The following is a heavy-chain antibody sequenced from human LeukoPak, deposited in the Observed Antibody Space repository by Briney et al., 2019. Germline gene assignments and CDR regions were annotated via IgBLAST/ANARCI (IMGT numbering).Heavy chain of an antibody. Sequence: PGGSLRLSCAASGFTFSSYSMNWVRQAPGKGLEWVSSISSSCSYIYYADSVKGRFTISRDYANNSSHLQIHSRRAEDTAVYYCARRNAALNWFDPWGQGTLVTVSS. D-gene: IGHD4-11*01. V-gene: IGHV3-21*01. CDR3: ARRNAALNWFDP. J-gene: IGHJ5*02. CDR1: GFTFSSYS. CDR2: ISSSCSYI.